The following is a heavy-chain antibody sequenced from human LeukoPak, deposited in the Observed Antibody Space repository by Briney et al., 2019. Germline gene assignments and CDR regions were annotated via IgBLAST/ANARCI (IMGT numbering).Heavy chain of an antibody. CDR2: ISYDGSNK. CDR1: GFTFSSYA. J-gene: IGHJ4*02. V-gene: IGHV3-30-3*01. D-gene: IGHD6-13*01. CDR3: ARDLGYSSSWYFFY. Sequence: GRSLRLSCAASGFTFSSYAMHWVRQAPGKGLEWVAVISYDGSNKYCADSVKGRFTISRDNSKNTLYLQMNSLRAEDTAVYYCARDLGYSSSWYFFYWGQGTLVTVSS.